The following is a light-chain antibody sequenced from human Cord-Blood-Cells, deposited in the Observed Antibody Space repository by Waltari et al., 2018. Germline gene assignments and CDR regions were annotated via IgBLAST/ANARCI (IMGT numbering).Light chain of an antibody. V-gene: IGKV3-20*01. J-gene: IGKJ4*01. Sequence: EIVLTQSPGTLSLYPGERATLSCRASQSVSSSYLAWYQQKPGQAPRLLIYGASSRATGMPDRFSGSGSGTDFTLTISRLWPEDFAGYYCQQYGSAPLTFGGGTKVEIK. CDR3: QQYGSAPLT. CDR1: QSVSSSY. CDR2: GAS.